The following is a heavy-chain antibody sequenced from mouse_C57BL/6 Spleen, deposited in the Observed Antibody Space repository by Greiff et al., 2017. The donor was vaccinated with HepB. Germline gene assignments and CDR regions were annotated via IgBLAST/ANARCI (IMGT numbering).Heavy chain of an antibody. CDR3: ARRGSSLYYAMDC. CDR2: ISSGGSYT. J-gene: IGHJ4*01. Sequence: EVKLQESGGDLVKPGGSLKLSCAASGFTFSSYGMSWVRQTPDKRLEWVATISSGGSYTYYPDSVKGRFTISRDNAKNTLYLQMSSLKSEDTAMYYCARRGSSLYYAMDCWGQGTSVTVSS. D-gene: IGHD1-1*01. CDR1: GFTFSSYG. V-gene: IGHV5-6*02.